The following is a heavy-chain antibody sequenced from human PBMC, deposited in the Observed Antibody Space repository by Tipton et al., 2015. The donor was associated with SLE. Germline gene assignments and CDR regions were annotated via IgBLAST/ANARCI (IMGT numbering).Heavy chain of an antibody. V-gene: IGHV3-9*01. Sequence: SLRLSCAASGFTFDDYAMHWVRQAPGKGLEWVSGISWNSGSIDYADSVKGRFTISRDNSKNTLYLQMNSLRAEDTAVYYCAKDGGGYFDLWGRGTLVTVSS. J-gene: IGHJ2*01. CDR1: GFTFDDYA. CDR2: ISWNSGSI. CDR3: AKDGGGYFDL. D-gene: IGHD3-16*01.